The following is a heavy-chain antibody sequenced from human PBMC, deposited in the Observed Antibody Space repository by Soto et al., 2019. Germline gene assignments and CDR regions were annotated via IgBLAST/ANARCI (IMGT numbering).Heavy chain of an antibody. Sequence: SVKVSCKTSGRTFSSYAISCVRQAPGQGLEWMGGIVPLFRTTNYAQKFQGRVTMTRDRSISTAYMELSRLKSDDTAVYSCARVGGGLASLGYYGMDVWRQGTTVTVSS. V-gene: IGHV1-69*05. D-gene: IGHD3-16*01. CDR1: GRTFSSYA. CDR3: ARVGGGLASLGYYGMDV. CDR2: IVPLFRTT. J-gene: IGHJ6*02.